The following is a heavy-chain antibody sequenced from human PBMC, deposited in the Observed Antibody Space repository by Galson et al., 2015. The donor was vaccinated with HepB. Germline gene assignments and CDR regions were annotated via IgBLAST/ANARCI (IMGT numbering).Heavy chain of an antibody. D-gene: IGHD6-19*01. Sequence: SVKVSCKASGFAFTGNAVQWVRQARGQRLEWIGWIVAGSGNTNYAQNFQERVTITRDMSTSTAYMELSSLRSEDTAVYYCAEAVAGSWEFDYWGQGTLVTVS. J-gene: IGHJ4*02. CDR3: AEAVAGSWEFDY. CDR2: IVAGSGNT. V-gene: IGHV1-58*01. CDR1: GFAFTGNA.